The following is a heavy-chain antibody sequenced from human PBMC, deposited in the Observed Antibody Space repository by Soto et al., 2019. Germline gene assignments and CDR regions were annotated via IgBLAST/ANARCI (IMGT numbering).Heavy chain of an antibody. J-gene: IGHJ4*02. CDR3: ARDLGVRTGKRNIFDC. Sequence: QVQLVESGGGVVQPGRSLRLSCAASGFIFSSYSIHWVRQAPGKGLEWVAIMSYDGINTYYADSVKGRFTVSRDNSKNTLYLQMNSLRGEDTAVYYCARDLGVRTGKRNIFDCWGQGTLVTVSS. CDR1: GFIFSSYS. D-gene: IGHD1-1*01. CDR2: MSYDGINT. V-gene: IGHV3-30-3*01.